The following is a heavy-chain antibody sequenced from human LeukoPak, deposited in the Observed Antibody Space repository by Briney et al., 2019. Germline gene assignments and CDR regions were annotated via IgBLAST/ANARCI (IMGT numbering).Heavy chain of an antibody. CDR3: ARDRGGLTMIVPSDY. V-gene: IGHV3-23*01. CDR2: IGSGGSA. CDR1: GFTFSSYA. Sequence: GGSLRLSCAASGFTFSSYAMTWVRQAPGKGMEWVSAIGSGGSAYYADSVKGRFTISRDNSKNTLYLHMNSLRAEDTAVYYCARDRGGLTMIVPSDYWGQGTLVTVSS. J-gene: IGHJ4*02. D-gene: IGHD3-22*01.